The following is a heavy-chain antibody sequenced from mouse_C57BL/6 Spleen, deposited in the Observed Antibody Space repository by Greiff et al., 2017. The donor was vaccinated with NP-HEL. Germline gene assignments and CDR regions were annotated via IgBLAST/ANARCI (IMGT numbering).Heavy chain of an antibody. V-gene: IGHV1-82*01. CDR1: GYAFSSSW. CDR2: IYPGDGDT. D-gene: IGHD4-1*01. Sequence: QVQLKQSGPELVKPGASVKISCKASGYAFSSSWMNWVKQRPGKGLEWIGRIYPGDGDTNYNGKFKGKATLTADKSSSTAYMQLSSLTAEDSAVYFCAGNWDVGFAYWGQGTLVTVSA. CDR3: AGNWDVGFAY. J-gene: IGHJ3*01.